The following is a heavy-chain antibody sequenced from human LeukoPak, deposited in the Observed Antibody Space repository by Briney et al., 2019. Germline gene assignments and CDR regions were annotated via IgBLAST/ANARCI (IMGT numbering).Heavy chain of an antibody. CDR3: ARRHPPNFYDAEKTTQSGLDV. J-gene: IGHJ6*02. CDR1: GYTFTDYY. D-gene: IGHD5/OR15-5a*01. CDR2: INPNSGGT. Sequence: ASVKVSCQASGYTFTDYYIHWVRQAPGQGLEWMGWINPNSGGTNYAQKFQGRVTMTRDTSVYTAYMELSRLRSDDTAVYYCARRHPPNFYDAEKTTQSGLDVWGQGTTVTVSS. V-gene: IGHV1-2*02.